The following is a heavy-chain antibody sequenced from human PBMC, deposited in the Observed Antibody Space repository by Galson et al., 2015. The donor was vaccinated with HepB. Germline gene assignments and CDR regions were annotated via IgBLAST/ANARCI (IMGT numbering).Heavy chain of an antibody. V-gene: IGHV3-30-3*01. CDR3: ARVGRGFDFGLDA. CDR2: ISHLGNNK. J-gene: IGHJ5*01. D-gene: IGHD3-22*01. Sequence: SLRLSCAASGFTFSSYEMNWVRQAPGKGLDWVAVISHLGNNKYHADSVEGRFTISRDNSQNILYLQMSSLRSEDTAVYYCARVGRGFDFGLDAWGHGTLVTVSS. CDR1: GFTFSSYE.